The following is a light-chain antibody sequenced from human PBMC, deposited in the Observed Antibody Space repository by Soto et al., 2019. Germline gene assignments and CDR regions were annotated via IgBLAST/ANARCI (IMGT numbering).Light chain of an antibody. CDR2: AAS. Sequence: EIVLTQSPGTLSLSPGERATLSCRASQSVSSSYLAWYQQKPGQAPRLLIYAASSRATGIPDRFSGSGSGTDFTLTISRLEPEDFAVDYCQQHGSSPLTFGGGTKVEIK. J-gene: IGKJ4*01. CDR1: QSVSSSY. V-gene: IGKV3-20*01. CDR3: QQHGSSPLT.